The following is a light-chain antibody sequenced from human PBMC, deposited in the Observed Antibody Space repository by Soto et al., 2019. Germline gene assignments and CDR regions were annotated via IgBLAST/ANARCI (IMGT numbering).Light chain of an antibody. CDR2: TNN. Sequence: QSVLTQPPSASGAPGQRVTISCSGGSSNIGSNSVNWYRLLPGTAPKLLIYTNNQRPSGVPDPVSGSKSGTSASLAISGLQSEDEADYYCAGWHDSLNVIFGGGTKLTVL. V-gene: IGLV1-44*01. CDR3: AGWHDSLNVI. J-gene: IGLJ2*01. CDR1: SSNIGSNS.